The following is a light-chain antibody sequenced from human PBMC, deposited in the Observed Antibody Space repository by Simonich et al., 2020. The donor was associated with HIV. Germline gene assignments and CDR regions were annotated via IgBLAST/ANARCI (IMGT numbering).Light chain of an antibody. CDR1: SSYVGGYNS. V-gene: IGLV2-14*03. CDR2: DVS. J-gene: IGLJ2*01. Sequence: QSALTQPASVSGSPGQSITISCTGTSSYVGGYNSVSWYHPHPGKAPKLMIYDVSNRPSGVSNRFSGSKSGNTASLTISGLQAEDEADYYCSSYTSSSTVVFGGGTKLTVL. CDR3: SSYTSSSTVV.